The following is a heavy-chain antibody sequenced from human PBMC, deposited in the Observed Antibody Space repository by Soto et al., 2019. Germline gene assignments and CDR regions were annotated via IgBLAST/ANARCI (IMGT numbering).Heavy chain of an antibody. V-gene: IGHV3-48*02. CDR2: ISSSSSTI. CDR3: ARDSGDSSSWFFDY. CDR1: GFTFSSYS. D-gene: IGHD6-13*01. J-gene: IGHJ4*02. Sequence: EVQLVESGGGLVQPGGSLRLSCAASGFTFSSYSMTWVRQAPGKGLEWVSYISSSSSTIYYADSVKGRFTISRDNAKNTLYLQMNSLRDEDTDVYYCARDSGDSSSWFFDYWGQGTLGPVSS.